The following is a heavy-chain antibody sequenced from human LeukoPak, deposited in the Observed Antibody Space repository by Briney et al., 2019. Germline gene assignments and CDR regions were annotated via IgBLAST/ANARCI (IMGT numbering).Heavy chain of an antibody. Sequence: GGSLRLSCAASGFTFSSYSMNWVRQAPGKGLEWVSPISSSSSYIYYADSVKGRFTISRDNAKNSLYLQMNSLRAEDTAVYYCARSLGYGQQPLYFDYWGQGTLVTVSS. V-gene: IGHV3-21*01. CDR2: ISSSSSYI. J-gene: IGHJ4*02. CDR1: GFTFSSYS. CDR3: ARSLGYGQQPLYFDY. D-gene: IGHD6-13*01.